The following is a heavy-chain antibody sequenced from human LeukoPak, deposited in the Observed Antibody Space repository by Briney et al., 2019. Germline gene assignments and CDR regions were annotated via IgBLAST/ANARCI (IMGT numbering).Heavy chain of an antibody. V-gene: IGHV1-69*05. J-gene: IGHJ5*02. CDR1: GGTFSSYA. CDR2: IIRIFGTA. D-gene: IGHD6-19*01. CDR3: ARVSASMDLSGWSYNWFDP. Sequence: SVKVSCKASGGTFSSYAISWVRQAPGQGLEWMGRIIRIFGTADYAQKFQGRVTITTDESTSTAYMELSSLRSEDTAVYYCARVSASMDLSGWSYNWFDPWGQGTLVTVSS.